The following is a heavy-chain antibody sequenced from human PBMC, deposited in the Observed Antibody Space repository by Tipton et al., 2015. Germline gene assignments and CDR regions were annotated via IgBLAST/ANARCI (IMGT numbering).Heavy chain of an antibody. D-gene: IGHD4-23*01. CDR2: VYFSGTT. CDR1: GGPITSSAYY. V-gene: IGHV4-39*01. CDR3: ARHLNYGGNCHWDY. J-gene: IGHJ4*02. Sequence: TLSLTCTVSGGPITSSAYYWGWIRQPPGKGLEWIGSVYFSGTTYYNPSLKSRVTISMDTSKNQFSLRLSSVTAADTAVYYCARHLNYGGNCHWDYWGQGALVTVSS.